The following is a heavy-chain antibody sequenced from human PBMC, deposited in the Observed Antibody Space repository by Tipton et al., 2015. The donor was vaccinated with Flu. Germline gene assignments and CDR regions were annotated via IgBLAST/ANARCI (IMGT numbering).Heavy chain of an antibody. J-gene: IGHJ5*02. CDR2: SHFTGGG. Sequence: TLSLTCTVSDGSVSSSLYYWGWIRQPPGKRLEWIGHSHFTGGGSYNPSLKSRVTISQNTSKNQFSLDLTSVTAADTAVYYCVRVKTFDFIPNYFDPWGPGTLVIVPS. D-gene: IGHD3-9*01. CDR1: DGSVSSSLYY. V-gene: IGHV4-39*07. CDR3: VRVKTFDFIPNYFDP.